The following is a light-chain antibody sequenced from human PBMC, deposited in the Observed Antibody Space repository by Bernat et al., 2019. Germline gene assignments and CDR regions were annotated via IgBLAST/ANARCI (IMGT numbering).Light chain of an antibody. CDR2: DAS. CDR3: QENRTCAT. Sequence: SPVETATISCRTSQSVSSFLAWYQQKPGHAPRLLVYDASSRATGIPDMFSGSGSGTDFNLTISSLEHADFAPYYCQENRTCATFSQGNKGEIK. CDR1: QSVSSF. J-gene: IGKJ1*01. V-gene: IGKV3-11*01.